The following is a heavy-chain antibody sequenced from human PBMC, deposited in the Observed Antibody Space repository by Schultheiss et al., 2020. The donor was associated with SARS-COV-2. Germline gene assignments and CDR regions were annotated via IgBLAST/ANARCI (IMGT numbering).Heavy chain of an antibody. Sequence: GESLKISCVASGFSFGSFAVVWVRQAPGKGLDWVAVVSHDGNVKVYADSVKGRFTISRDNSKNTLYLQMNDLTPEDTAVYYCARAYYYGSGRFDYWGLGTLVTVSS. CDR3: ARAYYYGSGRFDY. CDR2: VSHDGNVK. D-gene: IGHD3-22*01. CDR1: GFSFGSFA. V-gene: IGHV3-30*04. J-gene: IGHJ4*02.